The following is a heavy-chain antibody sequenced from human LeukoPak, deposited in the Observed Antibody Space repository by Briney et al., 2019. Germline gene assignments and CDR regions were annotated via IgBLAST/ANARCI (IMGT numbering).Heavy chain of an antibody. CDR2: IDHSGST. D-gene: IGHD1-26*01. Sequence: PSQTLSLTCAVSGGSISSGGYSWSWIRQPPGKGLEWIGYIDHSGSTYYSPSLKIRVTISVDRSKNQSSLKLSSVTAADTAVYYCASSGSYGGAFDYWGQGTLVTVSS. J-gene: IGHJ4*02. CDR3: ASSGSYGGAFDY. CDR1: GGSISSGGYS. V-gene: IGHV4-30-2*01.